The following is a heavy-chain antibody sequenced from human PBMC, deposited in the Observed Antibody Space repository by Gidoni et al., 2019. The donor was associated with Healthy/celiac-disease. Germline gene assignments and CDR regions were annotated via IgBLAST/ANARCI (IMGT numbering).Heavy chain of an antibody. J-gene: IGHJ6*02. D-gene: IGHD7-27*01. CDR3: ARDWILGSYYYCMDV. Sequence: EVQLVESGGGLVQPGGSLRLSGAASGFTVSSNYMSWVRQAPGKGLEWFSVMYSGGSTYYADAVKGRFTISRDNSKNTLYLQMNSLRAEDTAVYYCARDWILGSYYYCMDVWGQGTTVTVSS. CDR2: MYSGGST. V-gene: IGHV3-66*01. CDR1: GFTVSSNY.